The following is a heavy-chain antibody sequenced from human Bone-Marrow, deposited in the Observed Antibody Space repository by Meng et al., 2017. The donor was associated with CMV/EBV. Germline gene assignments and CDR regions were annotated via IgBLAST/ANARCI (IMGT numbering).Heavy chain of an antibody. CDR3: ARDAYYYDSSGYPAEYDY. V-gene: IGHV3-30*02. CDR1: GFTFSSYG. J-gene: IGHJ4*02. CDR2: IRYDGSNK. Sequence: GESLKISCAASGFTFSSYGMHWVRQAPGKGLEWVAFIRYDGSNKYYADSVKGRFTISRDNSKNTLYLQMNSLRAEDTAVYYCARDAYYYDSSGYPAEYDYWGQGTLVTVSS. D-gene: IGHD3-22*01.